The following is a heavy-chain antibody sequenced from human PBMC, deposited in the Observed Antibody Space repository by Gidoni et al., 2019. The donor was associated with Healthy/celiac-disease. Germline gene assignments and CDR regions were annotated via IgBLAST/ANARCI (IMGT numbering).Heavy chain of an antibody. Sequence: QVQLQQWGAGLLTPSETLSLTCAVYGWSFSVYYWSWIRQPPGKGLEWIGEINHSVSTNYNPSLKSRVTISVDTSKNQFSLKLSSVTAADTAVYYCARGLTEYSSGWPYYYYYYGMDVWGQGTTVTVSS. D-gene: IGHD6-19*01. J-gene: IGHJ6*02. CDR3: ARGLTEYSSGWPYYYYYYGMDV. CDR2: INHSVST. CDR1: GWSFSVYY. V-gene: IGHV4-34*01.